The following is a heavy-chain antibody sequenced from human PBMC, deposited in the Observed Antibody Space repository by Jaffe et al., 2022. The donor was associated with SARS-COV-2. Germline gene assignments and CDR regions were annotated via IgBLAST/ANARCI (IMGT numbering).Heavy chain of an antibody. V-gene: IGHV3-30*18. Sequence: QVQLVESGGGVVQPGRSLRLSCAASGFTFSSYGMHWVRQAPGKGLEWVAVISYDGSNKYYADSVKGRFTISRDNSKNTLYLQMNSLRAEDTAVYYCAKALGVAATLHYYYYGMDVWGQGTTVTVSS. CDR1: GFTFSSYG. CDR2: ISYDGSNK. CDR3: AKALGVAATLHYYYYGMDV. D-gene: IGHD2-15*01. J-gene: IGHJ6*02.